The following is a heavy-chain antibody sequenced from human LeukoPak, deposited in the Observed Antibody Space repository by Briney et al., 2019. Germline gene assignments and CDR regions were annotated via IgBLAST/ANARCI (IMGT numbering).Heavy chain of an antibody. CDR2: MSWNSGSI. V-gene: IGHV3-9*01. CDR1: GFTFDDYG. D-gene: IGHD1-7*01. CDR3: AKGLNFGAFGI. J-gene: IGHJ3*02. Sequence: PGGSLRLSCAASGFTFDDYGMHWVRQAPGKGLEWVSGMSWNSGSIGYADSVKGRFTISRDNAKNSLYLQMNSLRVEDTALYYCAKGLNFGAFGIWGQGTMVTVSS.